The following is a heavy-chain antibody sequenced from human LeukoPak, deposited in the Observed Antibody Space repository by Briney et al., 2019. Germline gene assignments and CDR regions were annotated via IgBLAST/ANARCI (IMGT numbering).Heavy chain of an antibody. D-gene: IGHD6-19*01. Sequence: SETLSLTCTVSGGAISSYYWSWIRQPPGKGLEWIGYIYYSGSPNYNPSLKSRVTISVDTSKNQFSLKLSSVTAADTAVYYCARHRDNSSGWPYFDYWGQGTLVTVSS. CDR3: ARHRDNSSGWPYFDY. CDR1: GGAISSYY. V-gene: IGHV4-59*08. CDR2: IYYSGSP. J-gene: IGHJ4*02.